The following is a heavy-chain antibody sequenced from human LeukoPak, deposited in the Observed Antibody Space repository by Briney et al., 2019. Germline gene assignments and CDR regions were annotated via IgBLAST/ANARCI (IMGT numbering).Heavy chain of an antibody. CDR3: ARVRRYYDSSGYSPYFDY. CDR2: TRNKANSYTT. J-gene: IGHJ4*02. Sequence: GGSLTLACAAYGFTFSDHYMDWVRQAPGKGLEWVGRTRNKANSYTTEYAASVKGRFTISRDDSKNSLYLQMNSLKTEDTAVYYCARVRRYYDSSGYSPYFDYWGQGTLVTVSS. D-gene: IGHD3-22*01. CDR1: GFTFSDHY. V-gene: IGHV3-72*01.